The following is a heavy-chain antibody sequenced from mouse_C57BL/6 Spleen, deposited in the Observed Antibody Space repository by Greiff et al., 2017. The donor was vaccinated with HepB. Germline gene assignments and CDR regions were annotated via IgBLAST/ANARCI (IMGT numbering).Heavy chain of an antibody. Sequence: VQLQQSGPELVKPGASVKISCKASGYTFTDYYMNWVKQSHGKSLEWIGDINPNNGGTSYNQKFKGKATLTVDTSSSTAYMELRSLTSEYSAVYYCAVYGSSPFFDYWGQGTTLTVSS. V-gene: IGHV1-26*01. J-gene: IGHJ2*01. CDR3: AVYGSSPFFDY. CDR1: GYTFTDYY. D-gene: IGHD1-1*01. CDR2: INPNNGGT.